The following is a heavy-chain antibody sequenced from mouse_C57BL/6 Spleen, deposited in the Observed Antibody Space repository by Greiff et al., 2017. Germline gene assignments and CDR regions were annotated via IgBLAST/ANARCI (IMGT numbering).Heavy chain of an antibody. CDR1: GYTFTSYW. V-gene: IGHV1-59*01. Sequence: QVHVKQSGAELVRPGTSVKLSCKASGYTFTSYWMHWVKQRPGQGLEWIGVIDPSDSYTNYNQKFKGKATLTVDTSSSTAYMQLSSLTSEDSAVYYWARSEGLRQDYAMDYWGQGTSVTVSS. J-gene: IGHJ4*01. CDR2: IDPSDSYT. CDR3: ARSEGLRQDYAMDY. D-gene: IGHD2-4*01.